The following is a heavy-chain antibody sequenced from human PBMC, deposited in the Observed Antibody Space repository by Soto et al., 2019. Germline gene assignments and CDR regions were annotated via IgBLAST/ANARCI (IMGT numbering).Heavy chain of an antibody. D-gene: IGHD3-22*01. CDR1: GGTFSSYT. J-gene: IGHJ4*02. Sequence: QVQLVQSGAEVKKPGSSVKVSCKASGGTFSSYTISWVRQAPGQGLEWMGRIIPILGIANYAQKFQGRVTITADKSTRTAYMELSSLRSEDTAVYYCAIAYDSSGYYYVYWGQGTLVTVSS. CDR3: AIAYDSSGYYYVY. V-gene: IGHV1-69*02. CDR2: IIPILGIA.